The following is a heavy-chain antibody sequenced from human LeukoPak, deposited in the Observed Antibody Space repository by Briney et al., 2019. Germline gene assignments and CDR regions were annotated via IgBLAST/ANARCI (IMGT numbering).Heavy chain of an antibody. V-gene: IGHV1-18*01. CDR2: ISAYNGNT. Sequence: GASVTVSCKASGYTFTRYGISWVRQAPGQGLEWMGWISAYNGNTDYAQKLHGRVTLTTGTSTSTAYMELRSLRSDDTAVYYCAREGLDILTGYPHDYWGQGTLVTVSS. J-gene: IGHJ4*02. D-gene: IGHD3-9*01. CDR1: GYTFTRYG. CDR3: AREGLDILTGYPHDY.